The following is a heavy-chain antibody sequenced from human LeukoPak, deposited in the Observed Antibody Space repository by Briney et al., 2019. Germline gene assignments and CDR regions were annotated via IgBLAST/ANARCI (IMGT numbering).Heavy chain of an antibody. CDR3: ARGDSSGYYEVWEYYFDY. Sequence: GASVKVSCKASGYTFTGYYMHWVRQAPGQGLEWMGWINPNSGGTNYAQKFQGRVTMTRDTSISTAYMELSRLRSDDTAVYYCARGDSSGYYEVWEYYFDYWGQGTLVTVSS. V-gene: IGHV1-2*02. J-gene: IGHJ4*02. CDR1: GYTFTGYY. CDR2: INPNSGGT. D-gene: IGHD3-22*01.